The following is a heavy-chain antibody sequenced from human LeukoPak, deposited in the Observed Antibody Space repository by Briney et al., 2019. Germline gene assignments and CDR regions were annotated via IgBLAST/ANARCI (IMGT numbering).Heavy chain of an antibody. CDR1: GGSIGSYY. J-gene: IGHJ6*02. CDR2: IYTSGST. V-gene: IGHV4-4*07. D-gene: IGHD3-3*01. Sequence: SETLSLTCTVSGGSIGSYYWSWIRQPAGKGLEWIGRIYTSGSTNYNPSLKSRVTMSVDTSKNQFSLKLSSVTAADTAVYYCARDRDFWSGYYTLYYGMDVWGQGTTVTVSS. CDR3: ARDRDFWSGYYTLYYGMDV.